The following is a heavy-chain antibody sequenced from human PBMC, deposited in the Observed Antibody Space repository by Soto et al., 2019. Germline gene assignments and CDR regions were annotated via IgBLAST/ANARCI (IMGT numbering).Heavy chain of an antibody. D-gene: IGHD3-22*01. J-gene: IGHJ4*02. Sequence: QVQLVQSGAEVKKPGASVKVSCKASGYTFTSYGISWVRQAPGQGLEGMGWISAYNGNTNYAQKLQGRVTMTTDTSTSTDYMELRRLRSDDTAVYYCAREGVWIGSYYDSSGPRYYFDYWGQGTLVTVSS. V-gene: IGHV1-18*04. CDR1: GYTFTSYG. CDR3: AREGVWIGSYYDSSGPRYYFDY. CDR2: ISAYNGNT.